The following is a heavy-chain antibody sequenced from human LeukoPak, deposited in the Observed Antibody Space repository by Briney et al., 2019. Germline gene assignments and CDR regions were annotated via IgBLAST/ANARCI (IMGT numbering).Heavy chain of an antibody. CDR2: IYYSGST. V-gene: IGHV4-31*03. D-gene: IGHD6-13*01. CDR3: AREVRAAGTGAGFDC. CDR1: GGSLSSGGYY. Sequence: SQTLSLTCTVSGGSLSSGGYYWSWIRQHPGKGLEWIGYIYYSGSTNYNPSLKSRVTISVDKSKNQFSLKLSSVTAADTAVYYCAREVRAAGTGAGFDCWGQGTLVTVSS. J-gene: IGHJ4*02.